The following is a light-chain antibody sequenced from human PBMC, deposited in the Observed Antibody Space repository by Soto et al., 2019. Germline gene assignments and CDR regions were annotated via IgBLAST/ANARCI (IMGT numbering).Light chain of an antibody. V-gene: IGKV3-20*01. CDR2: GAS. CDR1: QSISSSY. Sequence: EIVLTQSPGTLSLSPGERATLSCRASQSISSSYLAWYQQKPGQAPRLLIYGASNRATGIPDRFSGSGSETDFTLASNRLEPEDFAVYYCQKYGSSSYTFGQGTKLDIK. CDR3: QKYGSSSYT. J-gene: IGKJ2*01.